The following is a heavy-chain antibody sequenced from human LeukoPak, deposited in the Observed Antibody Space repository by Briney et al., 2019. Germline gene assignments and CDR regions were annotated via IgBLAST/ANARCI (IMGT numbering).Heavy chain of an antibody. CDR1: GFTFSSYD. CDR3: AAANLRLGELSLYY. CDR2: IGTAGDT. D-gene: IGHD3-16*02. Sequence: PGGSLRLSCAASGFTFSSYDMHWVRQATGKGLELVSAIGTAGDTYYPGSVKGRFTISRENAKNSLYLQMNSLRARDTAVYYCAAANLRLGELSLYYWGQGTLVTVSS. V-gene: IGHV3-13*01. J-gene: IGHJ4*02.